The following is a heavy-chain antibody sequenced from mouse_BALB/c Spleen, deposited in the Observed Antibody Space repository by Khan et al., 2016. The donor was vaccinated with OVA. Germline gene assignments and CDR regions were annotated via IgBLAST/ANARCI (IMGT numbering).Heavy chain of an antibody. CDR2: INPSNGYT. V-gene: IGHV1-4*01. CDR1: GYTFTSYT. J-gene: IGHJ1*01. D-gene: IGHD2-14*01. CDR3: VKSGAYYRYDGYFDV. Sequence: QIQLVQSGAELARPGASVKMSCKASGYTFTSYTMHWVKQRPGQGLEWIGYINPSNGYTNYNQRFKDKATLTADISSRTAYMKLSSLTSEDSAVYYCVKSGAYYRYDGYFDVWGAGTTVTVSS.